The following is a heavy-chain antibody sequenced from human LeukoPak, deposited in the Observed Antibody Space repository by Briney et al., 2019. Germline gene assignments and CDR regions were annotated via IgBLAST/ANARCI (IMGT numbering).Heavy chain of an antibody. CDR1: GGSFSSYY. CDR3: ARAGRARPYYYYAMDV. V-gene: IGHV4-34*01. J-gene: IGHJ6*02. Sequence: SETLSLTCAVYGGSFSSYYLSWIRQPPGKGLEWIGEINHSGSTNYNPSLKSRVTISVDTSKNQFSLKLSSVTAADTAVYYCARAGRARPYYYYAMDVWGQGTTVTVSS. CDR2: INHSGST.